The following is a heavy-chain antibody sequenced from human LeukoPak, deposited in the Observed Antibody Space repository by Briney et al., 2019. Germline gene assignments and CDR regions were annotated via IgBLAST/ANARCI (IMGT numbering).Heavy chain of an antibody. CDR1: GGSISSGGYY. CDR3: ASDRGGYYGSGTKFDP. Sequence: PSQTLSLTCTVSGGSISSGGYYWSWIRQHPGKGLEWIGYIYYSGSTYYNPSLKSRVTISVDTSKHHFSLKLSSVPAADTAVYYCASDRGGYYGSGTKFDPWGQGTLVTVSS. CDR2: IYYSGST. J-gene: IGHJ5*02. D-gene: IGHD3-10*01. V-gene: IGHV4-31*03.